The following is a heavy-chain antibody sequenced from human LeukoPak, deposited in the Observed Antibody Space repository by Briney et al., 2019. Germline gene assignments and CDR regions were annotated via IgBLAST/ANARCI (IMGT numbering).Heavy chain of an antibody. Sequence: SETLSLTCTVSAGSINSGDYYWSWIRQPAGKGLEWIGRIYSPGTNYNYNPSVKSRVTISIDTSKNQFSLKLTSVTAADTAVYYCARLVGARSQADYWGQGTLVTVSS. V-gene: IGHV4-61*02. D-gene: IGHD1-26*01. J-gene: IGHJ4*02. CDR1: AGSINSGDYY. CDR3: ARLVGARSQADY. CDR2: IYSPGT.